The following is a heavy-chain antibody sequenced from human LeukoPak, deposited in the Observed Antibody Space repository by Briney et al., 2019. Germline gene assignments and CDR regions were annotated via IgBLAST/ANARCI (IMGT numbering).Heavy chain of an antibody. Sequence: GGSLRLSCAASGFTFSDYYMSWIRQAPGKGLEWVSYISSSGSTIYYADSVKGRFTISRDNAKNSLYLQMNSLRAEDTAVYYCARRITMVRGVRPIYWYFDLWGRGILVTVSS. CDR3: ARRITMVRGVRPIYWYFDL. D-gene: IGHD3-10*01. CDR1: GFTFSDYY. V-gene: IGHV3-11*01. J-gene: IGHJ2*01. CDR2: ISSSGSTI.